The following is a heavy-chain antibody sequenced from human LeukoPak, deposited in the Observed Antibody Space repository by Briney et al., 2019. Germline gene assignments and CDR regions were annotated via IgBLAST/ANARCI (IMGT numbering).Heavy chain of an antibody. J-gene: IGHJ5*02. CDR1: GFTFSDYG. Sequence: GGSLRLPCAASGFTFSDYGIHWVRQAPGKGLEWVALIWFDGSDESYAASVKGRFTISRDNSKNTLYLQMNILRAEDTAVYYCARDGGYCRSTGCEDVNWFDPWGQGTLVTVSS. CDR2: IWFDGSDE. D-gene: IGHD2-2*01. V-gene: IGHV3-33*01. CDR3: ARDGGYCRSTGCEDVNWFDP.